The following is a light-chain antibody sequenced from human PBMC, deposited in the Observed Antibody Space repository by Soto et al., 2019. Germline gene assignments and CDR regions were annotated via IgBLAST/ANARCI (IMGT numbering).Light chain of an antibody. J-gene: IGKJ5*01. CDR1: ERINNY. V-gene: IGKV1-39*01. Sequence: DIQLTQKTSSLSAYVRDRVTITGLAIERINNYLNWYQQKPGRAPKLLIYSASSLQSGIPSRFSGSGSGTDFTDFTLTISSLQPEDFATYYCQQTYMTPITFGQGTRLEIK. CDR2: SAS. CDR3: QQTYMTPIT.